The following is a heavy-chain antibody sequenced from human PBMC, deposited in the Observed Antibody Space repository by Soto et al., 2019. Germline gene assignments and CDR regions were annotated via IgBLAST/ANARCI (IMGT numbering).Heavy chain of an antibody. V-gene: IGHV1-69*04. J-gene: IGHJ6*03. CDR2: IIPILGIA. Sequence: SVKVSCKASGGTFSSYTISWVRQAPGQGLEWMGRIIPILGIANYAQKFQGRVTITADKSTSTAYMELSSLRSEDTAVYYCARDRKGYYGSGSYFENDYYYYYMDVWGKGTTVTVSS. CDR1: GGTFSSYT. D-gene: IGHD3-10*01. CDR3: ARDRKGYYGSGSYFENDYYYYYMDV.